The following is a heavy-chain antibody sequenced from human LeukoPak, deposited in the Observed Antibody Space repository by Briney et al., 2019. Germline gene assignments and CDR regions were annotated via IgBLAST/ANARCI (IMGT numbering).Heavy chain of an antibody. Sequence: PSETLSLTCAVYGGSFSGYYWGWIRQPPGKGLEWIGSIYHSGSTYYNPSLKSRVTISVDTSKNQFSLKLSSVTAADTAVYYCARQSLALNWFDPWGQGTLVTVSS. CDR3: ARQSLALNWFDP. V-gene: IGHV4-38-2*01. CDR2: IYHSGST. J-gene: IGHJ5*02. CDR1: GGSFSGYY.